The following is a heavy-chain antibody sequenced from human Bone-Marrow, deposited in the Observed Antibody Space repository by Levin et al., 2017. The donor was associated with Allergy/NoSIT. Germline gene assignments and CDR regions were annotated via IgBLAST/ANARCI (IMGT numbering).Heavy chain of an antibody. CDR2: IIPILGIA. J-gene: IGHJ3*02. D-gene: IGHD3-22*01. CDR3: ARCNYYDSSGYNADAFDI. V-gene: IGHV1-69*04. Sequence: KISCKASGGTFSSYAISWVRQAPGQGLEWMGRIIPILGIANYAQKFQGRVTITADKSTSTAYMELSSLRSEDTAVYYCARCNYYDSSGYNADAFDIWGQGTMVTVSS. CDR1: GGTFSSYA.